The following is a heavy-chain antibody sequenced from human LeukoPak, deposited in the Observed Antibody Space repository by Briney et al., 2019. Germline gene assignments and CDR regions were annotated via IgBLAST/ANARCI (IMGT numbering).Heavy chain of an antibody. CDR3: ARGGIAVAGNFDY. D-gene: IGHD6-19*01. Sequence: GGSLRLSCAASGFTFSDYYMSWIRQAPGKGLEWVSYISSSSTIYYADSVKGRFTISRDDAKNSLYLQMNSLRAEDTAVYYCARGGIAVAGNFDYWGQGTLVTVSS. V-gene: IGHV3-69-1*01. CDR2: ISSSSTI. J-gene: IGHJ4*02. CDR1: GFTFSDYY.